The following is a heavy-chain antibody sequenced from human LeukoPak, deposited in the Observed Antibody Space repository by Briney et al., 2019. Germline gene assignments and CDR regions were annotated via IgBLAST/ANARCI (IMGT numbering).Heavy chain of an antibody. D-gene: IGHD1-1*01. CDR1: GFTFSSYA. V-gene: IGHV3-23*01. CDR3: AKSHASIWNVYDY. CDR2: ISGNGGST. Sequence: PGGSLRLSCAASGFTFSSYALTWVRQAPGKGLGWVSPISGNGGSTNYADSVKGRFTISRDNSKNTLYLQVNSLRAEDTAVYYCAKSHASIWNVYDYWGQGTLVTVSS. J-gene: IGHJ4*02.